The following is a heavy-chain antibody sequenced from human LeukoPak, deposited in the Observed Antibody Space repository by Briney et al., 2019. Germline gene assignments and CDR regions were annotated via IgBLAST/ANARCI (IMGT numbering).Heavy chain of an antibody. Sequence: PGASLRLSCAASGFTFSSYAMSWVRQAPGKGLEWDSAISGSGGSTYYADSVKGRFTISRDHSKNTLYLQMNSLRAEDTAVYYCAKSVVRGVTLPDYWGQGTLVTVSS. CDR2: ISGSGGST. J-gene: IGHJ4*02. CDR1: GFTFSSYA. D-gene: IGHD3-10*01. CDR3: AKSVVRGVTLPDY. V-gene: IGHV3-23*01.